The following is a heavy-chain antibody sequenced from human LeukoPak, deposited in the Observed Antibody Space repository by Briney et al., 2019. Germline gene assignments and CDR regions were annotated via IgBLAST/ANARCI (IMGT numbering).Heavy chain of an antibody. CDR2: VYYTGST. Sequence: PSETLSLTCTVSGASISSTDDYWGWIRQPPGKGLEWIGSVYYTGSTYYNPSLKSRVTISVDRSKNKVSLKLNSVTAADTAVYYCARGRWYFDLWGRGTLVTVSS. J-gene: IGHJ2*01. CDR3: ARGRWYFDL. V-gene: IGHV4-39*07. CDR1: GASISSTDDY.